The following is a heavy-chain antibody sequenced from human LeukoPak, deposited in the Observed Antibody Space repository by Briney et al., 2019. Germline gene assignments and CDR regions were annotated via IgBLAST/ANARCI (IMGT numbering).Heavy chain of an antibody. V-gene: IGHV3-23*01. CDR2: ITASGGNT. CDR3: AKGNGYSYGRYYFDY. CDR1: GFTFSSYA. D-gene: IGHD5-18*01. Sequence: GGSLRLSCAASGFTFSSYAMGWIRQAPGKGLEWVSAITASGGNTYYADSVKGRFTISRDNSKNTLYLQVNSLRAEDTAVYYCAKGNGYSYGRYYFDYWGQGTLVTVSS. J-gene: IGHJ4*02.